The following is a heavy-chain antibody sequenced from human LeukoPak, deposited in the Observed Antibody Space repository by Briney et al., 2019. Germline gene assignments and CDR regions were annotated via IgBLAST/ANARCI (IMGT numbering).Heavy chain of an antibody. CDR1: GGTFTIYA. D-gene: IGHD2-2*01. V-gene: IGHV1-69*05. CDR3: VGDCSSTSCSRGAFDI. Sequence: GPSVKVSSKASGGTFTIYAISWVRQALGQGLEWMGGIIPIFGTANYAQKFQGRVTITTDESTSTAYMELSSLRSEDTAVYYCVGDCSSTSCSRGAFDIWGQGTMVTVSS. J-gene: IGHJ3*02. CDR2: IIPIFGTA.